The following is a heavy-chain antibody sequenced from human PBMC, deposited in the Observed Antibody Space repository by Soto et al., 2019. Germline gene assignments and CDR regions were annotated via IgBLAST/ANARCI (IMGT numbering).Heavy chain of an antibody. CDR1: GGSVSSGSYY. J-gene: IGHJ6*02. CDR2: IYYSGST. CDR3: ARVVSIAAARSYGMDV. D-gene: IGHD6-13*01. Sequence: SETLSLTCTVSGGSVSSGSYYWSWIRQPPGKGLEWIGYIYYSGSTNYNPSLKSRVTISVDTSKNQFSLKLSSVTAADTAVYYCARVVSIAAARSYGMDVWGQGTTVTVSS. V-gene: IGHV4-61*01.